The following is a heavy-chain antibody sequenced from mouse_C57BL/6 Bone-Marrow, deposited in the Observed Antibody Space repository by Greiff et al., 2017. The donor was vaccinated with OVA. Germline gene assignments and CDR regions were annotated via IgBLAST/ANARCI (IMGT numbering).Heavy chain of an antibody. V-gene: IGHV1-82*01. Sequence: VQRVESGPELVKPGASVKISCKASGYAFSSSWMNWVKQRPGKGLEWIGRIYPGDGDTNYNGKFKGKATLTADKSSSTAYMQLSSLTSEDSAVYFCARGDSSGYRYAMDYWGQGTSVTVSS. CDR2: IYPGDGDT. CDR3: ARGDSSGYRYAMDY. CDR1: GYAFSSSW. J-gene: IGHJ4*01. D-gene: IGHD3-2*02.